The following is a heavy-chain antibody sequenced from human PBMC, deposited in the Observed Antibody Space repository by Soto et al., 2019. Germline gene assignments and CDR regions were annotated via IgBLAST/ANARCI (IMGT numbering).Heavy chain of an antibody. Sequence: QVHLEESGGGLVKPGGSLRLSCTASGFTFSDYYISWIRHAPGKGLEWLAYISGSGSTTYYTDSVKGRFAISRDNARTSLYLQINSLRVEDSAVYYCARSSLTYFEFWGQGTLVTVSS. V-gene: IGHV3-11*01. CDR1: GFTFSDYY. J-gene: IGHJ4*02. CDR2: ISGSGSTT. CDR3: ARSSLTYFEF.